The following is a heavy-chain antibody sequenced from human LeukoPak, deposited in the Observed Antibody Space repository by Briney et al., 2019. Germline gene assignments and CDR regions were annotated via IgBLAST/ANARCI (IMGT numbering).Heavy chain of an antibody. CDR3: ARDAEQWLAGFDP. J-gene: IGHJ5*02. Sequence: SETLSLTCAVYGGSFSGYYWSWIRQPPGKGLEWIWEINHSGSTNYNPSLKSRVTISVDTSKNQFSLKLSSVTAADTAVYYCARDAEQWLAGFDPWGQGILVTVSS. CDR1: GGSFSGYY. D-gene: IGHD6-19*01. CDR2: INHSGST. V-gene: IGHV4-34*01.